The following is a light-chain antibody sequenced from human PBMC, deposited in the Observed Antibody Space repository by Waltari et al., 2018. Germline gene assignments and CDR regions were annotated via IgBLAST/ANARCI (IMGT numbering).Light chain of an antibody. V-gene: IGKV1-6*02. CDR1: RDIAHN. J-gene: IGKJ4*01. Sequence: IQMTQSPSSLSASIGDTVTITCRASRDIAHNLNWYQQQSGKAPKLIISRASSLPSGVPSRFSGSGSGTDFSSTISSLQPEDFATYYCQQGYDFPCTFGRGTKVEIK. CDR2: RAS. CDR3: QQGYDFPCT.